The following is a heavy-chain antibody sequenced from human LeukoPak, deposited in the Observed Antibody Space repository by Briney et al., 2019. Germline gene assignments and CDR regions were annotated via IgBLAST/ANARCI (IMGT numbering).Heavy chain of an antibody. CDR2: ISYDGSNK. D-gene: IGHD4-23*01. Sequence: GGSLGLSCAASGFTFSSYAMHWVRQAPGKGLEWVAVISYDGSNKYYADSVKGRFTISRDNSKNTLYLQMNSLRAEDTAVYYCAKPPGTTVAYFDYWGQGTLVTVSS. CDR3: AKPPGTTVAYFDY. V-gene: IGHV3-30*18. J-gene: IGHJ4*02. CDR1: GFTFSSYA.